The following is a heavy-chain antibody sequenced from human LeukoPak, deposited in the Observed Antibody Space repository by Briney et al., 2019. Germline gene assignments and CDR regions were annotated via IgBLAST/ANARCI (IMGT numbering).Heavy chain of an antibody. CDR3: ASGDYNWNEFDY. J-gene: IGHJ4*02. Sequence: GASVKVSCKASGGTFSSYAISWVRQAPGQGLEWMGGIIPIFGTANYAQKFQGRATITADESTSTAYMELSSLRSEDTAVYYCASGDYNWNEFDYWGQGTLVTVSS. CDR1: GGTFSSYA. D-gene: IGHD1-20*01. CDR2: IIPIFGTA. V-gene: IGHV1-69*13.